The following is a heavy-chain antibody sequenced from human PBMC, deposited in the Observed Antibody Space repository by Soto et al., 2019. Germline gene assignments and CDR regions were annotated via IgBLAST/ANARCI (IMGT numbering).Heavy chain of an antibody. CDR2: ISAYNDNT. Sequence: QVQLVQSGAEVKKPGASVKVSCKASGYTFSSYAISWVRQAPGQVLEWMGWISAYNDNTNYAQKLQGRVTMTTDTTTSTAYMELRSLRSDDTAVYYCARDGSSEYYDDYYYGMDVWGQGTKVTESS. D-gene: IGHD3-22*01. CDR1: GYTFSSYA. V-gene: IGHV1-18*01. CDR3: ARDGSSEYYDDYYYGMDV. J-gene: IGHJ6*02.